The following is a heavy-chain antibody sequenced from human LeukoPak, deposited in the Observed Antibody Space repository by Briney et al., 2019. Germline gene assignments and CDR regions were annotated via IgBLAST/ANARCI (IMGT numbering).Heavy chain of an antibody. J-gene: IGHJ4*02. CDR3: AKDRVGATRNFDY. D-gene: IGHD1-26*01. Sequence: QSGGSLRLSCAASGFTFSSYAMSWVRQAPGKGLEWVSGISGSGGTTYYGDSVKGRLTISRDNSKNTLYLQMKSLRAEDTAVYYCAKDRVGATRNFDYWGQGTLVTVSS. CDR2: ISGSGGTT. V-gene: IGHV3-23*01. CDR1: GFTFSSYA.